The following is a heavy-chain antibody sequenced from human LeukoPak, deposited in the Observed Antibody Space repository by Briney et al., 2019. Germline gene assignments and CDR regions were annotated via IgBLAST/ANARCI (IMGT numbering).Heavy chain of an antibody. V-gene: IGHV3-66*01. D-gene: IGHD1-14*01. J-gene: IGHJ3*02. Sequence: GGSLRLSCAASGFTVSSNYMSWVRQAPGKGLGWVSVIYGGGSTFYADSVKGRFTISRDKSKNTLYLQMNSLRAEDTAVYYCARGTTTPFGGFDIWGQGTMVTVSS. CDR3: ARGTTTPFGGFDI. CDR1: GFTVSSNY. CDR2: IYGGGST.